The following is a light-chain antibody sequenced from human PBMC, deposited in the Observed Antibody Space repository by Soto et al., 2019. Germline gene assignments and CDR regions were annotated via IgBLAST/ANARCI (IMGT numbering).Light chain of an antibody. V-gene: IGKV3-20*01. CDR2: AAS. J-gene: IGKJ5*01. Sequence: ENVLTQFPGTLSLSPGERATLSCRASHSVGSALAWYQHKPGQAPRLLIPAASSRATGIPDRFSGSGSGADFTLTISRLEPEDFALYYCQQYGSSPITFGQGTRLEIK. CDR3: QQYGSSPIT. CDR1: HSVGSA.